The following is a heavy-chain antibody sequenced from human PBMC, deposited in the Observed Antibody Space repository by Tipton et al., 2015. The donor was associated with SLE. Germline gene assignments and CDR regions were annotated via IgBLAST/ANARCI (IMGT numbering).Heavy chain of an antibody. CDR2: INHSGST. Sequence: TLSLTCAVYGGSFSGYYWSWIRQPPGKGLEWIGDINHSGSTNYNPSLKSRVTISVDTSKNQFSLKLSSVTAADTAVYYCATFYGSGSSHFDYWGQGTLVTVSS. CDR3: ATFYGSGSSHFDY. D-gene: IGHD3-10*01. V-gene: IGHV4-34*01. CDR1: GGSFSGYY. J-gene: IGHJ4*02.